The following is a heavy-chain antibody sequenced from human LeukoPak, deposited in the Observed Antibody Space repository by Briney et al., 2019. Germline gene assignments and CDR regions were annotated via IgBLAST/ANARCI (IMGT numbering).Heavy chain of an antibody. V-gene: IGHV3-23*01. CDR2: VSGSGGST. J-gene: IGHJ4*02. Sequence: PGGSLRLSCAASGFTFSSYAMSWVRQAPGKGLEWVSAVSGSGGSTYYADSVKGRFTISRDNSKNTLYLQMNSLRAEDTAVYYCAKLSSGSYTFDYWGQGTLVTVSS. D-gene: IGHD3-10*01. CDR1: GFTFSSYA. CDR3: AKLSSGSYTFDY.